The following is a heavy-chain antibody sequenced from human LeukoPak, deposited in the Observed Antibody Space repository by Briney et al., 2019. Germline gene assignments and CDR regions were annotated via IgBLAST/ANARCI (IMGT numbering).Heavy chain of an antibody. Sequence: GGSLRLSCAASGFTFSSYWMSWVRQAPGKGLEWVANIKQDGSEKYYVDSVKGRFTISRDNAKNSLYLQMNSLRAEDTAVYYCARDSSSSYYYYYYYMDVWGKGTTVTVSS. CDR3: ARDSSSSYYYYYYYMDV. CDR2: IKQDGSEK. CDR1: GFTFSSYW. D-gene: IGHD6-6*01. J-gene: IGHJ6*03. V-gene: IGHV3-7*01.